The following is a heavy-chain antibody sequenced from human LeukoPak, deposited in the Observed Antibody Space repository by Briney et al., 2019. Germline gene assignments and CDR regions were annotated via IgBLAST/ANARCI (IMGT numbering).Heavy chain of an antibody. CDR2: IKKDGSEK. D-gene: IGHD3-22*01. CDR3: ARDLYRIVVVPHYFDY. Sequence: PGGSLRLSCAASGFTFSSYWMSWVRQAPGKGLEWVANIKKDGSEKYYVDSVKGRFTISRDNAKNSLYLQMNSLRAEDTAVYYCARDLYRIVVVPHYFDYWGQGTLVIVSS. CDR1: GFTFSSYW. J-gene: IGHJ4*02. V-gene: IGHV3-7*01.